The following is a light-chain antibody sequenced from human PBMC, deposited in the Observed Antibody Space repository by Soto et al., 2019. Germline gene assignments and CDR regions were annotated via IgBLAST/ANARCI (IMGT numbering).Light chain of an antibody. CDR1: QSIAAS. J-gene: IGKJ1*01. V-gene: IGKV1-5*01. CDR3: QQYDYSRT. CDR2: DVS. Sequence: DIQTTQSPCALSASVGDTFTITCRASQSIAASLAWYQHKPGEAPKLLIYDVSSLETGVPSRFSGSGSGTEFSLTIRGLQPDDFATYYCQQYDYSRTFGQGTKVDIK.